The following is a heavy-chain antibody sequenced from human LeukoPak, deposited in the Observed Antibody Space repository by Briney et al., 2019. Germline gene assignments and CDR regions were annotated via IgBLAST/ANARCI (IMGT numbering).Heavy chain of an antibody. D-gene: IGHD1-26*01. CDR1: GFTFSTYS. CDR3: ARGPVFEWEQYFDY. V-gene: IGHV3-21*01. CDR2: ISSFSGYI. Sequence: GGSLRLSCAASGFTFSTYSMNWVRQAPGKGLEWVSSISSFSGYIYYADSVKGRFTISRDNAKNSLHLQMNSLRAEDTAVYYCARGPVFEWEQYFDYWGQGTLVTVSS. J-gene: IGHJ4*02.